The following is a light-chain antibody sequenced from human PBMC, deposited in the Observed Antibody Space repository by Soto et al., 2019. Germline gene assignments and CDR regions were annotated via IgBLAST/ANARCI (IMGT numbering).Light chain of an antibody. V-gene: IGKV3-15*01. CDR3: QHYNDWPPTWT. Sequence: EIVMTQSPATLSVSPGERATLSCRASHRVSSKLAWYQQKPGQATRVLIYGASTRATGIPARFSGSGSGTEFTLTIISMQSEDFAVYYCQHYNDWPPTWTFGQGTRVAIQ. J-gene: IGKJ1*01. CDR1: HRVSSK. CDR2: GAS.